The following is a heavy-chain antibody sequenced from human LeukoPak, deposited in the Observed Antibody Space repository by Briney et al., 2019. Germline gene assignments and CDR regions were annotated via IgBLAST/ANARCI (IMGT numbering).Heavy chain of an antibody. D-gene: IGHD3-10*01. CDR2: IYYSGST. Sequence: PSETLSLTCTVSGGSISSSSYYWGWIRQPPGKGLEWIGSIYYSGSTYYNPSLKSRVTISVDTSKNQFSLKLSSVTAADTAVYYCASMPGSGSYYDPQNWFDPWGQGTLVTVSS. V-gene: IGHV4-39*07. CDR1: GGSISSSSYY. J-gene: IGHJ5*02. CDR3: ASMPGSGSYYDPQNWFDP.